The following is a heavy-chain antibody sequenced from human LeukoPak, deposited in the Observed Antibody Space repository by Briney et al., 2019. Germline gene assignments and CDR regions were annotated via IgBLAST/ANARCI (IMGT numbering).Heavy chain of an antibody. Sequence: KAGGSLRLSCAASGFTFSSYSMNWVRQAPGKGLEWVSSISSSSSYIYYADSMKGRFTISRDNAKNSLYLQMNSLRAEDTAVYYCARVSFSSSWYEGGQGTLVTVSS. CDR2: ISSSSSYI. J-gene: IGHJ4*02. CDR3: ARVSFSSSWYE. D-gene: IGHD6-13*01. V-gene: IGHV3-21*01. CDR1: GFTFSSYS.